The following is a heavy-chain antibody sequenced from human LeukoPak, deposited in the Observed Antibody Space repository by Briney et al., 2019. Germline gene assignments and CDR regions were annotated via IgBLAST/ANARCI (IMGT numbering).Heavy chain of an antibody. CDR3: ARGVYIAAAQYGY. CDR1: GGSISSHY. V-gene: IGHV4-59*11. Sequence: SETLSLTCTVSGGSISSHYWSWIRQPPGKGLEWIGYIYYSGTTNYNPSLKSRVTISVVTSKNQFSLKLSSVTAADTAVYYCARGVYIAAAQYGYWGQGTLVTVSS. J-gene: IGHJ4*02. D-gene: IGHD6-13*01. CDR2: IYYSGTT.